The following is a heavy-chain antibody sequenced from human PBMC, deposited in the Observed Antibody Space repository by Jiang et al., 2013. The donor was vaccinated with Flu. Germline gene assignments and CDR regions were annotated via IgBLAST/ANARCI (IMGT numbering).Heavy chain of an antibody. CDR2: ISGRDDST. V-gene: IGHV3-23*01. J-gene: IGHJ4*02. D-gene: IGHD3-22*01. Sequence: MSWVRQAPGKGLEWVSVISGRDDSTFYADSVKGRFTISRDNSKNTLYLRMHSLRADDTAVYYCAKDFTNFYDSSGYYYFDYWGQGTLVTVSS. CDR3: AKDFTNFYDSSGYYYFDY.